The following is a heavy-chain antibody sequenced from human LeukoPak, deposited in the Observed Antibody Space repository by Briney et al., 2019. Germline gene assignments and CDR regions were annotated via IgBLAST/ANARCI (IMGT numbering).Heavy chain of an antibody. CDR2: IIPIFGTA. CDR1: GGTFSSYA. J-gene: IGHJ5*02. Sequence: GASVKVSCKASGGTFSSYAISWVRQAPGQGLEWMGRIIPIFGTANYAQKFQGRVTITTDESTSTACMELSSLRSEDTAVYYCARDKTITMVRGVIYWFDPWGRGTLVTVSS. CDR3: ARDKTITMVRGVIYWFDP. D-gene: IGHD3-10*01. V-gene: IGHV1-69*05.